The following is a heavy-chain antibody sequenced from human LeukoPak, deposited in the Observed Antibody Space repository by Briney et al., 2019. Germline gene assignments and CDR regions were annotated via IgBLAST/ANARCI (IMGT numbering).Heavy chain of an antibody. Sequence: GASVKVSCKASGYTFTGYYMHWVGQAPGQGLEWMGWINPNSGGTNYAQKFQGGVTMTRDTSISTAYMELSRLRSDDTAVYYCARATESIVGATGGDFDYWGQGTLVTVSS. CDR1: GYTFTGYY. D-gene: IGHD1-26*01. CDR3: ARATESIVGATGGDFDY. J-gene: IGHJ4*02. CDR2: INPNSGGT. V-gene: IGHV1-2*02.